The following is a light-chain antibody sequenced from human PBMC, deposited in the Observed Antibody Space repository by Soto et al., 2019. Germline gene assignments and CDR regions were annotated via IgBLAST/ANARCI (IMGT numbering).Light chain of an antibody. CDR1: QSISTF. CDR3: QQSYSILPYT. V-gene: IGKV1-39*01. Sequence: DIQMTQSPSSLSASVGDRVTITCRASQSISTFLNWYQHKPGKAPKLLIYAASTLQSGVPSRFSGSGSVTDFTLTISSLQPEDFATYFCQQSYSILPYTFGQGTTLEI. J-gene: IGKJ2*01. CDR2: AAS.